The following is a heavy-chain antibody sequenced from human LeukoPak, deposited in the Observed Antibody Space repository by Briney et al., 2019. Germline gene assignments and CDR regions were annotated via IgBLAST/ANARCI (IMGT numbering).Heavy chain of an antibody. J-gene: IGHJ4*02. CDR3: AIKTGKTGTYN. CDR1: GFIFSGSV. D-gene: IGHD1-1*01. CDR2: ISSSGSDT. V-gene: IGHV3-23*01. Sequence: GGSLRLSCAASGFIFSGSVMIWARQAPGKGLDWVSSISSSGSDTFYADSVKGRCAISRDNSKNTLFLQLNSLRAEDTAIYHCAIKTGKTGTYNWGQGILVTVSS.